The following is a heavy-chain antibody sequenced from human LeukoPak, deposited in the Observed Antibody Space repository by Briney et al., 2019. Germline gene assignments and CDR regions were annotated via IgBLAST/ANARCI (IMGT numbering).Heavy chain of an antibody. D-gene: IGHD5-24*01. CDR2: INWNGGST. Sequence: SGGSLRLSCAASGFTFDDYGMSWVRQAPGKGLEWGSGINWNGGSTGYADSVKGRFTISRDNAKNSLYLQMNSLRAEDTALYYCARKGDGYEDYNMDVWGKGTTVTVSS. V-gene: IGHV3-20*04. J-gene: IGHJ6*03. CDR3: ARKGDGYEDYNMDV. CDR1: GFTFDDYG.